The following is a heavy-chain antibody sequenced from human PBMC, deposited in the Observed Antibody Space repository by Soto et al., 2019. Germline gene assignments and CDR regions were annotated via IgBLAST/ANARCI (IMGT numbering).Heavy chain of an antibody. CDR2: ISGYNGDT. CDR1: GYTFTRYG. CDR3: AKNGQPPYYYYGMDV. Sequence: QGQLVQSGAEVKKPGASVKVSCKASGYTFTRYGISWVRQAPGQGPEWMGWISGYNGDTKYAQKFQGRVTMTIDTSTTTTYMELRSLTSDDTAVYYCAKNGQPPYYYYGMDVWGQGTTVTVSS. D-gene: IGHD2-8*01. V-gene: IGHV1-18*01. J-gene: IGHJ6*02.